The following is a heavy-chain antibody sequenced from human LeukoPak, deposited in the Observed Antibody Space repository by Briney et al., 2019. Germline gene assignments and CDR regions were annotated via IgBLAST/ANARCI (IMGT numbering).Heavy chain of an antibody. Sequence: SETLSLTCAVYDGSFSGYYWSWIRQPPGKGLEWIGEINHSGSTNYNPSLKSRVTMSVDTSKNQFSLKLSSVTAADTAVYYCARDGLVTHYDAFDIWGQGTMVTVSS. D-gene: IGHD3/OR15-3a*01. J-gene: IGHJ3*02. CDR3: ARDGLVTHYDAFDI. CDR1: DGSFSGYY. CDR2: INHSGST. V-gene: IGHV4-34*01.